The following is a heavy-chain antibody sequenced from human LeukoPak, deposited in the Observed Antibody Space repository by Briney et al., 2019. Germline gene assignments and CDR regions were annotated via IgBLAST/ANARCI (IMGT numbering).Heavy chain of an antibody. V-gene: IGHV3-72*01. CDR1: VFTLRHHS. Sequence: GGSVSLSCAASVFTLRHHSIDGVRPAAGKGRAWVGRLKNKANRYTTEYAASVKGRFTISRDDSKNSLYLQMNSLRAEDTAMYYCARQIDIDGYNYESRLGGFDIWGQGTMVTVS. D-gene: IGHD5-24*01. J-gene: IGHJ3*02. CDR2: LKNKANRYTT. CDR3: ARQIDIDGYNYESRLGGFDI.